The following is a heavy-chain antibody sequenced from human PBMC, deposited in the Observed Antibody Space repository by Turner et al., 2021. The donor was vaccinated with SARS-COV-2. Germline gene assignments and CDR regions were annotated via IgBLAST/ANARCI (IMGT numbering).Heavy chain of an antibody. Sequence: QVQLQESGPGLVKPSETLSLTCNVSGASVSTGSYYWSWIRQPPGKGLEWIGYIFNSGSPNYNPSLKSRATISVDTSKNYFSLNLNSVTAADSAVYFCAGDLHSSSWNKNYYYGLDVWGQGTPVTVSS. D-gene: IGHD6-13*01. CDR3: AGDLHSSSWNKNYYYGLDV. V-gene: IGHV4-61*01. CDR2: IFNSGSP. CDR1: GASVSTGSYY. J-gene: IGHJ6*02.